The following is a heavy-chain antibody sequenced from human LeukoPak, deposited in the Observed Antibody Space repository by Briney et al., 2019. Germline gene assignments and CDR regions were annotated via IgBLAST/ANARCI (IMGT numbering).Heavy chain of an antibody. CDR2: IGTAGDT. CDR3: ARGHYYAAFDI. CDR1: GFTFSSYD. Sequence: GGSLSLSCAASGFTFSSYDMHWVRQATGKGVEWVSAIGTAGDTYYPGSVKGRFNISRENAKNSLYLQMNSLRAGDTAVYYCARGHYYAAFDIWGPGTMVTVSS. J-gene: IGHJ3*02. D-gene: IGHD3-10*01. V-gene: IGHV3-13*04.